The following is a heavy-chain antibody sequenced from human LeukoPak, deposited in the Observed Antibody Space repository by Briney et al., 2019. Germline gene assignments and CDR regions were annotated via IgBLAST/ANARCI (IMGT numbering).Heavy chain of an antibody. CDR3: AGSGYSSGWPLGY. J-gene: IGHJ4*02. V-gene: IGHV4-61*02. Sequence: SQTLSLTCTVSGGSISSGSYYWSWIRQPAGKGLEWIGRIYTSGSTNYNPSLKSRVTISVDTSKNQFSLKLSSVTAADMAVYYCAGSGYSSGWPLGYWGQGTLVTVSS. D-gene: IGHD6-19*01. CDR1: GGSISSGSYY. CDR2: IYTSGST.